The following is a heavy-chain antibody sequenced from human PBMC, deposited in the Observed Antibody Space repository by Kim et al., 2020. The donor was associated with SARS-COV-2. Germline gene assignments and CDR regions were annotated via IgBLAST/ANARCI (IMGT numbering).Heavy chain of an antibody. Sequence: STIYADSGKGRFTISRDNAKNTLYLQINSLRAEDTAVYFCTRGNYHGMDVWGQGTTVTVSS. V-gene: IGHV3-74*01. J-gene: IGHJ6*02. CDR3: TRGNYHGMDV. CDR2: ST.